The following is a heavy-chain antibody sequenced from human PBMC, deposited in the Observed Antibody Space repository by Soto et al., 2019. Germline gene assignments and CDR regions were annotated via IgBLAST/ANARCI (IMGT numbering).Heavy chain of an antibody. CDR2: ISWNSGSI. CDR1: GFTFDDYA. D-gene: IGHD6-13*01. J-gene: IGHJ4*02. CDR3: AKGSSWYYFDY. V-gene: IGHV3-9*01. Sequence: EVQLVESGGGLVQPGRSLRLSCAASGFTFDDYAMHWVRQAPGKGLEWVSGISWNSGSIGYADSVKGRFTISRDNAKNSLYLQMNSLRAEDTALYYCAKGSSWYYFDYWGQGTLVTVSS.